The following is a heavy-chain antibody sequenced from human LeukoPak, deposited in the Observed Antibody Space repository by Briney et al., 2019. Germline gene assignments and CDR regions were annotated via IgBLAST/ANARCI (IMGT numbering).Heavy chain of an antibody. CDR3: ARDPRLYCTNGICRDDYFDN. D-gene: IGHD2-8*01. CDR2: ISSTSIYK. V-gene: IGHV3-21*01. Sequence: PGGSLRLSCAASGFTFSSYSMNWVRQAPGKGLEWVSSISSTSIYKYYADSAKGRFTISRDNAKDSLFLQMNSLRAEDTAIYYCARDPRLYCTNGICRDDYFDNWGQGTLVTVSS. J-gene: IGHJ4*02. CDR1: GFTFSSYS.